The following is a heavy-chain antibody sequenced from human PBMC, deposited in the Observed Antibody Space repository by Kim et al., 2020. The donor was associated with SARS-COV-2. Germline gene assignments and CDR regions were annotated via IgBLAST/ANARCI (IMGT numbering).Heavy chain of an antibody. CDR1: GFTFSSYW. D-gene: IGHD3-9*01. CDR2: INSDGSST. Sequence: GGSLRLSCAASGFTFSSYWMHWVRQAPGKGLVWVSRINSDGSSTSYADSVKGRFTISRDNAKNTLYLQMNSLRAEDTAVYYCARDGYDILTRDRRAFDIWGQGTMVTVSS. V-gene: IGHV3-74*01. J-gene: IGHJ3*02. CDR3: ARDGYDILTRDRRAFDI.